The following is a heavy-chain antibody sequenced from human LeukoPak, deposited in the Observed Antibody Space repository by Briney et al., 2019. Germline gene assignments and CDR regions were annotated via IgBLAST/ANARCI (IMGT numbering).Heavy chain of an antibody. CDR1: GGSISSGSYY. V-gene: IGHV4-61*02. D-gene: IGHD3-9*01. CDR3: ARDFYYDILTGYYRSYYMDV. Sequence: PSETLSLTCTVSGGSISSGSYYWSWIRQPAGKGLEWIGRIYTSGSTNYNPSLKSRVTISVDTSKNQFSLKLSSVTAADTAVYYCARDFYYDILTGYYRSYYMDVWGKGTTVTVSS. CDR2: IYTSGST. J-gene: IGHJ6*03.